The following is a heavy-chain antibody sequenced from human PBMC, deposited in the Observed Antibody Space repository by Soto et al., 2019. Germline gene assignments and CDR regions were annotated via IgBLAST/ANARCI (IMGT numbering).Heavy chain of an antibody. CDR3: ARVHSSSLDY. CDR1: GFTFSSYA. D-gene: IGHD6-13*01. J-gene: IGHJ4*02. CDR2: ISGSGGST. Sequence: EVQLLESGGGLVQPGGSLRLSCAASGFTFSSYAMSWVRQAPGKGLEWVSAISGSGGSTYYADSVKGRFTISRDNSKNTLYLQMNRLRAEDKAVYYCARVHSSSLDYWGQGTLVTVSS. V-gene: IGHV3-23*01.